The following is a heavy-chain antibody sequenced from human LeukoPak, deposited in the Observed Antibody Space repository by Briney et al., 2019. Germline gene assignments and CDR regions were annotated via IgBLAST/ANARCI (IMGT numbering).Heavy chain of an antibody. CDR2: IYTSGST. CDR1: GGSISSYC. CDR3: ARASYSYDINGWVPFDY. V-gene: IGHV4-4*07. J-gene: IGHJ4*02. Sequence: NPSETLSLTCTVSGGSISSYCWSWIRQPAGKGLEWIGRIYTSGSTNYNPSLKSRVTISGDTSKNQFSLRLSSVTAADTAVYYCARASYSYDINGWVPFDYWGQGTLVTVSS. D-gene: IGHD3-22*01.